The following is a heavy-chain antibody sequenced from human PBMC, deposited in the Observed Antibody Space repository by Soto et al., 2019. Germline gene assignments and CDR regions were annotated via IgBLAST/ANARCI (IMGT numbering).Heavy chain of an antibody. V-gene: IGHV1-69*01. CDR3: AIMSLVMATIRGANSPTNAFDI. CDR2: IIPIFGTA. D-gene: IGHD5-12*01. Sequence: QVQLVQSGAEVKKPGSSVKVSCKASGGTFSSYAISWVRQASGQGLEWMGGIIPIFGTANYAQKFQGRVTITADESTGTAYMELSSLRSEDTAVYYCAIMSLVMATIRGANSPTNAFDIWGQGTMVTVSS. CDR1: GGTFSSYA. J-gene: IGHJ3*02.